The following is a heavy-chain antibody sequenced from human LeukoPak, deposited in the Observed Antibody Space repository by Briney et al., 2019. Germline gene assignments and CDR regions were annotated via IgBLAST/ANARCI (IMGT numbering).Heavy chain of an antibody. D-gene: IGHD3-22*01. CDR3: ARPYYDSSGYPGVLDY. J-gene: IGHJ4*02. Sequence: PSETLSLTCTVSGGAISSSSYYSGWIRPPPGKGMGWVGSIYYSGSTYYHPSLKSRVTISVDTSRNQFSLKLSAVTAADTAVYYCARPYYDSSGYPGVLDYWGQGTLVTVSS. CDR1: GGAISSSSYY. CDR2: IYYSGST. V-gene: IGHV4-39*01.